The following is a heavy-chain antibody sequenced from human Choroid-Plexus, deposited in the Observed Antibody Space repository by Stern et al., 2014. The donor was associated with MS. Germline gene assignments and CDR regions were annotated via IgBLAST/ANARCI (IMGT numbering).Heavy chain of an antibody. CDR1: GFTFGRCA. J-gene: IGHJ5*02. CDR3: AKDRQYLTYFFAH. V-gene: IGHV3-30*18. CDR2: VSYDGSNK. Sequence: VQLVESGGGVVQPGRPLRLSWVASGFTFGRCAMHWVRQAPGKGLEWVAGVSYDGSNKYYADSVKGRFTISRDNSQNTLYMQMSSLRPEDTAVYYCAKDRQYLTYFFAHWGQGSLVTVSS. D-gene: IGHD2/OR15-2a*01.